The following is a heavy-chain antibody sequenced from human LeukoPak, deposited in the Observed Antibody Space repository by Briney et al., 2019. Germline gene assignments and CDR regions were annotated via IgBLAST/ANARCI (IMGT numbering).Heavy chain of an antibody. CDR1: GYTFTTYG. D-gene: IGHD1-26*01. Sequence: ASVKVSCKASGYTFTTYGISWVRQAPGQGLEWMGWISAYNGHTNYAQKLQGRVTMTRDTSISTAYMELSRLRSDDTAVYYCARDMDSGPDFFDYWGLGTLVTVSS. V-gene: IGHV1-18*01. CDR3: ARDMDSGPDFFDY. J-gene: IGHJ4*02. CDR2: ISAYNGHT.